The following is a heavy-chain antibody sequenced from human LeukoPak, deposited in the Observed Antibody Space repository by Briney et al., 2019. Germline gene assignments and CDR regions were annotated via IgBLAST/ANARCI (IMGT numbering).Heavy chain of an antibody. Sequence: GGSLRLSCAASGFTFSSYGMHWVRQAPGKGLEWVAVISYDGSNKYYADSVKGRFTISRDNSKNTLYLQMNSLRAEDTAAYYCAKDHSSSDYFDYWGQGTLVTVSS. V-gene: IGHV3-30*18. J-gene: IGHJ4*02. CDR2: ISYDGSNK. CDR3: AKDHSSSDYFDY. D-gene: IGHD6-6*01. CDR1: GFTFSSYG.